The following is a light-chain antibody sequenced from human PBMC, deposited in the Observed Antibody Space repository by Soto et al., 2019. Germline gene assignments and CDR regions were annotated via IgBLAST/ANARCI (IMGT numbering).Light chain of an antibody. CDR1: NSDIGMYNF. V-gene: IGLV2-8*01. J-gene: IGLJ2*01. Sequence: QSVLTQPPSASGSPGQSVTISCTGTNSDIGMYNFVSWYQQHPGKAPKLTLYDITKRPSGVPDRFSGSKSGNTASLTVSGLQAEDEADYYCSSYAGFNKVIFGGGTKLTVL. CDR3: SSYAGFNKVI. CDR2: DIT.